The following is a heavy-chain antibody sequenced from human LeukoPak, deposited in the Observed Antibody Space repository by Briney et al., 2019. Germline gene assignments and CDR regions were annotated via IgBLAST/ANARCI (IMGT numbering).Heavy chain of an antibody. CDR1: GGSISSGGYY. V-gene: IGHV4-30-2*01. Sequence: SETLSLTCTVYGGSISSGGYYWSWIRQPPGKGLEWIGYIYRSGSTYYNPSLKSRVTISVDRSKNQFSLKLSSVTAADTALYYCAREGSSSQNWFDPWGQGTLSPSPQ. D-gene: IGHD6-13*01. CDR3: AREGSSSQNWFDP. CDR2: IYRSGST. J-gene: IGHJ5*02.